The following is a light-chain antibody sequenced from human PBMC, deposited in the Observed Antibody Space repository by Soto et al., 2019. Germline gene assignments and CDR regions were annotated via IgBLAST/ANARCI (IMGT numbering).Light chain of an antibody. V-gene: IGKV3-20*01. Sequence: EIVLTQSPDTLSLSPGERATLSCWASQNVNSIYLAWYQQKPGQAPRLLIYGVSSRATGIPDRFGGSGSGTDFSLTISRLEPEDSAVYYCLQYGSSPRTFGQGTKVEIK. CDR2: GVS. J-gene: IGKJ1*01. CDR3: LQYGSSPRT. CDR1: QNVNSIY.